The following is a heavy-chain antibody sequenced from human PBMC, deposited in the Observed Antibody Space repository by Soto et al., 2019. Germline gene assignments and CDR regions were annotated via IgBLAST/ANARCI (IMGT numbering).Heavy chain of an antibody. D-gene: IGHD3-22*01. CDR2: ISAYNGNT. CDR1: GYTFTSYG. CDR3: ARGPDYDSSGYYLL. J-gene: IGHJ4*02. V-gene: IGHV1-18*04. Sequence: APVKVSCKASGYTFTSYGISWVRQAPGQGLEWMGWISAYNGNTNYAQKLQGRVTMTTDTSTSTAYMELRSLRSDDTAVYYCARGPDYDSSGYYLLWGQGTLVTVSS.